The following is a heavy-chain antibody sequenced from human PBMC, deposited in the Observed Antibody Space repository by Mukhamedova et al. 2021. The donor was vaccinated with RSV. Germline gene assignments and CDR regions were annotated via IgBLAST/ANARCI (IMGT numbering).Heavy chain of an antibody. CDR3: ARDQHYDFWGAWPNAYQDYGMDV. Sequence: GSIYYSGSTYYNPSLKSRVTISVDTSKNQFSLKLSSVTAADTAVYYCARDQHYDFWGAWPNAYQDYGMDVWGQGTPVTVSS. V-gene: IGHV4-39*07. J-gene: IGHJ6*02. D-gene: IGHD3-3*01. CDR2: IYYSGST.